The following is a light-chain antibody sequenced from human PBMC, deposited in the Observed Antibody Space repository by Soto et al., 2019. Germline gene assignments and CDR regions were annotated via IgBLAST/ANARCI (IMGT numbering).Light chain of an antibody. J-gene: IGKJ2*01. Sequence: DIQMTQSPSTLSASVGDRVTITCRASQSISSWLAWYQQKPGKAPKLLIYDASSLESGVLSRFSGSGSGTEFTLTISSLQPDDFETYYCQQYNSYQYTFGQGTKVDI. V-gene: IGKV1-5*01. CDR2: DAS. CDR3: QQYNSYQYT. CDR1: QSISSW.